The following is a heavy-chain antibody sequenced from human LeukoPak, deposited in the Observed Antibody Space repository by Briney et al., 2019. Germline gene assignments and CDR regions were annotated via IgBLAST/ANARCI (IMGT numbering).Heavy chain of an antibody. D-gene: IGHD1-26*01. CDR3: ARNSGNTDFDY. Sequence: SGTLSLTCAVSGGSISSSSWWTWVRQSPGKGQEWIGEVYHSGSTNYNPSLKSRVTISVDKSKNQFSLKLSSVTAADTAVYYCARNSGNTDFDYWGQGTLVTISS. J-gene: IGHJ4*02. V-gene: IGHV4-4*02. CDR2: VYHSGST. CDR1: GGSISSSSW.